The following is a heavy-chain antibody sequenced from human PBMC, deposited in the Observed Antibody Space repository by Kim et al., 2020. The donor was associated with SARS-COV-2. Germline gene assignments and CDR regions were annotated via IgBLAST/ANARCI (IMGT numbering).Heavy chain of an antibody. D-gene: IGHD1-20*01. V-gene: IGHV1-18*01. CDR2: ISAYSGNT. J-gene: IGHJ4*02. CDR3: ARAGITGADFDY. Sequence: ASVKVSCKTSGYTFNNYGFSWVRQAPGQGLEWMGWISAYSGNTNYAQKVQGRVSMTTDTSTSTAYMELKSLTSDDTAVYYCARAGITGADFDYWGQGTLVTVSS. CDR1: GYTFNNYG.